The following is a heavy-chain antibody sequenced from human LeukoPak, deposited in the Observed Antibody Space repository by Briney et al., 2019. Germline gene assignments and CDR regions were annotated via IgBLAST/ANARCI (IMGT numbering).Heavy chain of an antibody. CDR3: AKDTGPYYYDSSGRYYFDY. J-gene: IGHJ4*02. V-gene: IGHV3-23*01. CDR2: ISNSGSST. Sequence: GGSLRLSCAASGFTFSTYAMSWVRQAPGKGLEWVSVISNSGSSTHYADSVKGRFSISRDNSRNTLYLQMNSLRAEDTALYYCAKDTGPYYYDSSGRYYFDYWGQGTLVTVSS. D-gene: IGHD3-22*01. CDR1: GFTFSTYA.